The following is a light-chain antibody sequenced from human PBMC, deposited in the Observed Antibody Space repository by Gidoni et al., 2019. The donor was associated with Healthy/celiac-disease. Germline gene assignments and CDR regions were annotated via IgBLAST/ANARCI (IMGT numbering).Light chain of an antibody. V-gene: IGKV1-39*01. J-gene: IGKJ3*01. Sequence: DIQMTQSPSSLSASVGDRVTITCRASQSISSYLNWYQQKPGKAPKLLIYAASSLQSGVPSRFSGSGSGTDFTITISSLQPEDFATYYCQQSYSTTFGPGTKVDIK. CDR3: QQSYSTT. CDR2: AAS. CDR1: QSISSY.